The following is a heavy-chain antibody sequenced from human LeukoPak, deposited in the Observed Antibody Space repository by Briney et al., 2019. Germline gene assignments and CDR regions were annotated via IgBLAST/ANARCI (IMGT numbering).Heavy chain of an antibody. CDR1: GGSITNYY. CDR3: ARGGTNHYVLGVDY. V-gene: IGHV4-59*01. J-gene: IGHJ4*02. CDR2: IYSSGNT. Sequence: PSETLSLTCTVSGGSITNYYWSWIRQPPGKGLDWIGYIYSSGNTKYNPSLKSRVTISVDASKNQFSLKLNSVTAADTAVYYCARGGTNHYVLGVDYWGQGALVTVSS. D-gene: IGHD3-10*02.